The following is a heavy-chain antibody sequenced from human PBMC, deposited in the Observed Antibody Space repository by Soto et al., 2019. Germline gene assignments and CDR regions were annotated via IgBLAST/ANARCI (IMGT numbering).Heavy chain of an antibody. CDR1: GFTFSDYY. CDR3: ARSGYDSLSHDY. CDR2: ISSSGSTI. V-gene: IGHV3-11*01. J-gene: IGHJ4*02. Sequence: SLRLSCAASGFTFSDYYMSWIRQAPGKGLEWVSYISSSGSTIYYADSVKGRFTISRDNAKSSLYLQMNSLRAEDTAVYYCARSGYDSLSHDYWGQGTLVTVSS. D-gene: IGHD5-12*01.